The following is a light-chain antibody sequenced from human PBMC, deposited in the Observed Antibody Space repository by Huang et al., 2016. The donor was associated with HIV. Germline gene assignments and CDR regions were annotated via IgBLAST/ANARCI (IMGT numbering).Light chain of an antibody. Sequence: DIVMTQSPDSLAVSLGERATINCKSSQSVLYSSNNKNYLAWYQQKPGHPPKLLIYWASTREAGVPDRCSGSGSGTDFTLTISSLQAEDVAVYYCQQYYSTPPTFGGGTKVEIK. V-gene: IGKV4-1*01. CDR1: QSVLYSSNNKNY. CDR2: WAS. CDR3: QQYYSTPPT. J-gene: IGKJ4*01.